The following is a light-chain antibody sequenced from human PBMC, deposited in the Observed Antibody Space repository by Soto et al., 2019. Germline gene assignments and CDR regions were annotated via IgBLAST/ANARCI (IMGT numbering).Light chain of an antibody. CDR1: QIIKTFY. J-gene: IGKJ5*01. CDR3: QFYGSSLIT. CDR2: GVY. V-gene: IGKV3-20*01. Sequence: IVLTQSPGTLSLSPGETATLSCRASQIIKTFYFGWYQQKPGQSPRLLIYGVYSRATGTPDRFSGSESGTDFTLTISRLEPEDSAVYYCQFYGSSLITFGQGTRLEIK.